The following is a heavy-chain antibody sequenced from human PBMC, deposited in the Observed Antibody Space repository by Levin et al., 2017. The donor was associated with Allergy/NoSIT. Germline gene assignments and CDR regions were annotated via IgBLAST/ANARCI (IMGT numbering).Heavy chain of an antibody. CDR1: GGSISGSY. CDR3: ARGGGGAYQFDP. D-gene: IGHD1-26*01. Sequence: SQTLSLTCTVSGGSISGSYWSWIRQPAGEGLEWIGRIYTGGSTNYNPSLKSRVTMSVDTSKNQCSLRLSSVTAADTAVYYCARGGGGAYQFDPWGQGTLVTVSS. V-gene: IGHV4-4*07. J-gene: IGHJ5*02. CDR2: IYTGGST.